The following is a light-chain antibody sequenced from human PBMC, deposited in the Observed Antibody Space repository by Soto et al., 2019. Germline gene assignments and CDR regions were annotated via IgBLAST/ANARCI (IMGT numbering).Light chain of an antibody. CDR3: QQYDSYSSEP. CDR2: DAS. V-gene: IGKV1-5*01. CDR1: QTINSW. Sequence: DIQMTQSPSTLSASVGDRVTITCRASQTINSWLAWYQQKPGKAPKVLIFDASSLKTGVPSRFGGSGSGTEFPLTISTLQPDDFAAYYCQQYDSYSSEPFGQGTKVEIK. J-gene: IGKJ1*01.